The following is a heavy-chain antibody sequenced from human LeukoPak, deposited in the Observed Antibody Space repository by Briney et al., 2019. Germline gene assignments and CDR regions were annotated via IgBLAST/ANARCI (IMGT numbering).Heavy chain of an antibody. D-gene: IGHD2-15*01. CDR2: ISYDGSNK. Sequence: PGGSLRLSCAASGFTFSSYGMHCVRQAPGKGLEWVAVISYDGSNKYYADSVKGRFTISRDNSKNTLYLQMNSLRAEDTAVYYCAKDRGYCSGGSCYYLDYWGQGTLVTVSS. CDR3: AKDRGYCSGGSCYYLDY. CDR1: GFTFSSYG. J-gene: IGHJ4*02. V-gene: IGHV3-30*18.